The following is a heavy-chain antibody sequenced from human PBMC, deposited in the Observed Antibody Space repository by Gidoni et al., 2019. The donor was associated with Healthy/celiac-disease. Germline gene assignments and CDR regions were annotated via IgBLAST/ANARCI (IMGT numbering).Heavy chain of an antibody. J-gene: IGHJ3*02. V-gene: IGHV3-30*03. D-gene: IGHD6-19*01. CDR2: ISGDGNSK. CDR1: ELISGTSV. Sequence: QVHLMESGGCVVQPGRSLRLSCAASELISGTSVIHWVRQAPGKGLEWVSAISGDGNSKYYGDSVKGRITISRDNSKNTVYLEMNSLRPEDTARYHCAREGYSSGRCGIFDIWGQGTMVTVSS. CDR3: AREGYSSGRCGIFDI.